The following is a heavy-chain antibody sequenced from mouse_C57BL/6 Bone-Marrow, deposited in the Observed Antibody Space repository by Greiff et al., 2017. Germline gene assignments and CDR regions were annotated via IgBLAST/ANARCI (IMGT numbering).Heavy chain of an antibody. CDR1: GYSITSGYY. V-gene: IGHV3-6*01. D-gene: IGHD1-1*01. CDR3: ARIPTTVVDY. CDR2: ISYDGSN. J-gene: IGHJ2*01. Sequence: ESGPGLVKPSQSLSLTCSVTGYSITSGYYWNWIRQFPGNKLEWMGYISYDGSNNYNPSLKNRISITRDTSKNQFFLKLNSVTTEDTATYYCARIPTTVVDYWGQGTTPPGSS.